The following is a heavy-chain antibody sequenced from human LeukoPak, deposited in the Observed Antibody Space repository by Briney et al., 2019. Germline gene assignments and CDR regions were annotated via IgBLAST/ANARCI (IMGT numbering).Heavy chain of an antibody. CDR3: ARARIAVAGALGY. Sequence: GASVKVSCKASGGTFSSYAISWVRQAPGQGLEWMGRIIPILGIANYAQKFQGRVTITADKSTSTAYMELSSLRSEDTAVYYCARARIAVAGALGYWGQGTLVTVSS. CDR1: GGTFSSYA. J-gene: IGHJ4*02. CDR2: IIPILGIA. V-gene: IGHV1-69*04. D-gene: IGHD6-19*01.